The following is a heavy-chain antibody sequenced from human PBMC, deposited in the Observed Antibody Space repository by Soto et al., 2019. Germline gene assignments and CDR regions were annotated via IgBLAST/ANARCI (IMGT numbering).Heavy chain of an antibody. Sequence: PSETLSLTCAVYGGSFSGYYWSWIRQPPGKGLEWIGEINHSGSTNYNPSLKSRVTISVDTSKNQFSLKLSSVTAADTAVYYCARGRLRYFDWSRHFDYWGQGTLVTVSS. D-gene: IGHD3-9*01. CDR3: ARGRLRYFDWSRHFDY. V-gene: IGHV4-34*01. CDR2: INHSGST. J-gene: IGHJ4*02. CDR1: GGSFSGYY.